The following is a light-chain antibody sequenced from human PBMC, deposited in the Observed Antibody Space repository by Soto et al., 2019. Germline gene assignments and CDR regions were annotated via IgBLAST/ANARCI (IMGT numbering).Light chain of an antibody. CDR3: QQYNYYRWT. Sequence: DIQMTQSPSSLSASVGDRVTITCRASQSIRRFLAWYQQKPGKAPKLLIYQASNLESGVPSRFSGSGSGTEFTLTISSMQPDDLAVYYRQQYNYYRWTFGQGTMVDTK. CDR1: QSIRRF. CDR2: QAS. V-gene: IGKV1-5*03. J-gene: IGKJ1*01.